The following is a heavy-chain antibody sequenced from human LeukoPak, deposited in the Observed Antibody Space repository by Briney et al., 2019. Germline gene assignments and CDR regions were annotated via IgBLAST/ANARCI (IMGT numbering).Heavy chain of an antibody. Sequence: GGSLRLSCAASGFTFSSYAMSWVRQAPGKGLEWVSAISGSGGSTYYADSVKGRFTISRDNSKNTLYLQVNSLRAEDTAVYYCAKDQSRAVAGYYYYGMDVWGQGTSVTVSS. D-gene: IGHD6-19*01. V-gene: IGHV3-23*01. CDR1: GFTFSSYA. J-gene: IGHJ6*02. CDR3: AKDQSRAVAGYYYYGMDV. CDR2: ISGSGGST.